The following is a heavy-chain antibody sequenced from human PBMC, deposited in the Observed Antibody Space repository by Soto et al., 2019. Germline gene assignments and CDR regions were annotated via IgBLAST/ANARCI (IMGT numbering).Heavy chain of an antibody. D-gene: IGHD3-22*01. CDR1: GFTFSSYA. CDR2: ISGSGGST. J-gene: IGHJ6*02. CDR3: AKDLLRDITMIVVVTNYYYYGMDV. V-gene: IGHV3-23*01. Sequence: GSLRLSCAASGFTFSSYAMSWVRQAPVKGLEWVSAISGSGGSTYYADSVKGRFTISRDNSKNTLYLQMNSLRAEDTAVYYCAKDLLRDITMIVVVTNYYYYGMDVWGQGTTVTVSS.